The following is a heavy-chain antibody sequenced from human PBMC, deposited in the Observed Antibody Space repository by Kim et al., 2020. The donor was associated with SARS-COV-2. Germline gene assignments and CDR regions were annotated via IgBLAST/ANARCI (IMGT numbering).Heavy chain of an antibody. CDR1: GGSISSYY. V-gene: IGHV4-59*13. CDR3: ARARVHDYGDSPLFDY. D-gene: IGHD4-17*01. CDR2: IYYSGST. Sequence: SETLSLTCTVSGGSISSYYWSWIRQPPGKGLEWIGYIYYSGSTNYNPSLKSRVTISVDTSKNQFSLKLSSVTAADTAVYYCARARVHDYGDSPLFDYWGQGTLVTVSS. J-gene: IGHJ4*02.